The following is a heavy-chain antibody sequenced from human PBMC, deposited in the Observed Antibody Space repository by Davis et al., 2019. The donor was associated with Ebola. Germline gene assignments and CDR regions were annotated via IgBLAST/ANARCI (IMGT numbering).Heavy chain of an antibody. CDR3: AREEGLRYFDWLPCY. CDR2: IKQDGSEK. Sequence: GESLKISCAASGFTFSSYGMHWVRQAPGKGLEWVANIKQDGSEKYYVDSVKGRFTISRDNAKNSLYLQMNSLRAEDTAVYYCAREEGLRYFDWLPCYWGQGTLVTVSS. J-gene: IGHJ4*02. CDR1: GFTFSSYG. V-gene: IGHV3-7*01. D-gene: IGHD3-9*01.